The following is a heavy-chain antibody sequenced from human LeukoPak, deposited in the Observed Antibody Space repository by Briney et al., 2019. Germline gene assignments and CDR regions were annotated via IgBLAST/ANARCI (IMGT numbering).Heavy chain of an antibody. CDR1: GFLISGYD. CDR2: IGIAGDT. J-gene: IGHJ3*02. Sequence: SGGSLRLSCSASGFLISGYDMHWVRQTTGEGLEWISAIGIAGDTYYPASVKGRFTISSENAENSFYLQMTSLRACGSAVCYCVRSFRGSGYLDAFDIWGQGTSVTVSS. CDR3: VRSFRGSGYLDAFDI. D-gene: IGHD3-22*01. V-gene: IGHV3-13*01.